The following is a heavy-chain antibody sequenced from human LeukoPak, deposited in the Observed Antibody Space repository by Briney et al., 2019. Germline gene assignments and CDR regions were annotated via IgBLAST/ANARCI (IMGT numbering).Heavy chain of an antibody. Sequence: GGSLRLSCAASGFTFGSHTMHWVRQAPGKGLEWVAVISYDGGNKYHADSVKGRFTISRDNSKNTLFLQMNSLRAEDTAVYYCAKTRYSGSYFGFDYWGQGTLVTVSS. CDR2: ISYDGGNK. V-gene: IGHV3-30-3*02. CDR1: GFTFGSHT. CDR3: AKTRYSGSYFGFDY. D-gene: IGHD1-26*01. J-gene: IGHJ4*02.